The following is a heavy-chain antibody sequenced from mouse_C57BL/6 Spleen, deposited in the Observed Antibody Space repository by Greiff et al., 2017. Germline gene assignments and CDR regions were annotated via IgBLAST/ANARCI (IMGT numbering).Heavy chain of an antibody. V-gene: IGHV1-52*01. Sequence: QVQLQQPGAELVRPGSSVKLSCKASGYTFTSYWMHWVKQRPIQGLEWIGNIDPSDSETHYNQKFKDKATLTVDKSSSTAYMQLSSLTSEDSAVYYCARGDYGSSWYYYAMDYWGQGTLVTVSS. CDR3: ARGDYGSSWYYYAMDY. D-gene: IGHD1-1*01. CDR2: IDPSDSET. J-gene: IGHJ4*01. CDR1: GYTFTSYW.